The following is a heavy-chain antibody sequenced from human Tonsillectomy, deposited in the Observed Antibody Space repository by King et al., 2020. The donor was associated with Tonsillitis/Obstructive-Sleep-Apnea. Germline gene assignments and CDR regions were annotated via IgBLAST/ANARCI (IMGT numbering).Heavy chain of an antibody. Sequence: QLVQSGGGVVQPGRSLRLSCAASGFTFSSYAMHWVRQAPGKGLEWVAVISYDGSNKYYAESVKGRFTISRDNSKNTLYLQMNSLRAEDTAVYYCAREPFIVVVVAAPDYWGQGTLVTVSS. V-gene: IGHV3-30*01. J-gene: IGHJ4*02. CDR1: GFTFSSYA. D-gene: IGHD2-15*01. CDR2: ISYDGSNK. CDR3: AREPFIVVVVAAPDY.